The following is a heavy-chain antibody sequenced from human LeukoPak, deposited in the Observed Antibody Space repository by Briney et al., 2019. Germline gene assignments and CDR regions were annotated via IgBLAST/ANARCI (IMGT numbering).Heavy chain of an antibody. D-gene: IGHD6-25*01. CDR3: ARVHSSGYPAGD. Sequence: SETLSLTCTVSGGPINRYYWSWIRQPPGKGLEWIGYIYYTGSTNYNPSLKSRVTISIDTSKTQFSLKLSSVIAADTAVYYCARVHSSGYPAGDWGQGTLVTVSS. V-gene: IGHV4-59*01. CDR2: IYYTGST. CDR1: GGPINRYY. J-gene: IGHJ4*02.